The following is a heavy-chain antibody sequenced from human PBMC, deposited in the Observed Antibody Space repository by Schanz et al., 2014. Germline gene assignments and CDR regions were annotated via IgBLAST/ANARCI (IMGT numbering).Heavy chain of an antibody. D-gene: IGHD4-17*01. V-gene: IGHV3-64D*06. CDR2: ISHDGYST. CDR1: GFTFSIYA. J-gene: IGHJ3*02. CDR3: ARKMKIGVYGGKGHDSLHI. Sequence: EVQLVESGGDLVQPGGSLRLSCSASGFTFSIYAMHWVRQAPGKGLEYVSAISHDGYSTYYADSVKGRFTISRDNSKNTLYLQMSSLTTEDTAVYYCARKMKIGVYGGKGHDSLHIWGRGTMVTVSS.